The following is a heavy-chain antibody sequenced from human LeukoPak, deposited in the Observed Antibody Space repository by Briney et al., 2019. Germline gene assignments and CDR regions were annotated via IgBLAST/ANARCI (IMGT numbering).Heavy chain of an antibody. J-gene: IGHJ3*01. CDR1: GGSISSTSYY. CDR3: AKAGVRYFDSSGLYAFDF. CDR2: IYYSGST. D-gene: IGHD3-22*01. Sequence: SETLSLTCAVSGGSISSTSYYWAWIRQPPGKGLEWIGTIYYSGSTYHNPSLKSRVTLAVDTSRNQFSLRLSSVDAADTAVYYCAKAGVRYFDSSGLYAFDFWGQGTTVTVSS. V-gene: IGHV4-39*01.